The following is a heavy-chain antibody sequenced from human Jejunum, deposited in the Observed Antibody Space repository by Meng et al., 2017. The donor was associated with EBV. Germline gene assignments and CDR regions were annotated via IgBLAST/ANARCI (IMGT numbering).Heavy chain of an antibody. Sequence: QLQLVQSGDEVNKPGASVKVSCKASGYDFINSGISWVRQAPGQGLEWMGWISVYRGNTNYAQRFQDRVTLTTNTSTSTVYMELRSLTSDDTAVYYCARDRSNSDYWGQGTLVTVSS. CDR2: ISVYRGNT. CDR1: GYDFINSG. CDR3: ARDRSNSDY. V-gene: IGHV1-18*01. J-gene: IGHJ4*02. D-gene: IGHD5-24*01.